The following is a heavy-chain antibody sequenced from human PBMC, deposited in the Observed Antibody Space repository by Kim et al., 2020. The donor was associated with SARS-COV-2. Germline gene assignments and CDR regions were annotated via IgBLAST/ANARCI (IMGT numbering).Heavy chain of an antibody. D-gene: IGHD1-26*01. CDR3: ARDAIPRSHSGPTTMDV. CDR2: INPNSGGT. J-gene: IGHJ6*02. CDR1: GYTFTGYY. V-gene: IGHV1-2*02. Sequence: ASVKVSCKASGYTFTGYYMHWVRQAPGQGLEWMGWINPNSGGTNYAQKFQGRVTMTRDTSISTAYMELSRLRSDDTAVYYCARDAIPRSHSGPTTMDVWGQGTTVTVSS.